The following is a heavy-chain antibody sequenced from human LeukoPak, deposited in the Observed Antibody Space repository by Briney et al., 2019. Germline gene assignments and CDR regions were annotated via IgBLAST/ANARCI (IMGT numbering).Heavy chain of an antibody. J-gene: IGHJ4*02. V-gene: IGHV3-74*01. CDR1: GFTFRYYW. Sequence: GGSLRLSCAASGFTFRYYWIHWVRQVPGKGLVWLSRINTDGSHTNYADSAKDRFSMSRDNAKNTVHLQMNSLTAEDTAVYFCARVEVGLTYFDLWGQGTLITVSS. CDR2: INTDGSHT. D-gene: IGHD1-26*01. CDR3: ARVEVGLTYFDL.